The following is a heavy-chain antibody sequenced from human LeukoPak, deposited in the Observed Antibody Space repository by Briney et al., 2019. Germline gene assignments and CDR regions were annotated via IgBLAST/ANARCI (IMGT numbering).Heavy chain of an antibody. Sequence: PGGSLRLSCVASEFTFSSYGMHWVRQAPCKGLEWVAYIRYDGSDKYYADSVKGRFTISRDNSKNTLYLQMNSLRAEDTAVYYCAKERYSSSSLFAVTPFDYWGQGARVTISS. J-gene: IGHJ4*02. D-gene: IGHD2-2*01. CDR2: IRYDGSDK. V-gene: IGHV3-30*02. CDR1: EFTFSSYG. CDR3: AKERYSSSSLFAVTPFDY.